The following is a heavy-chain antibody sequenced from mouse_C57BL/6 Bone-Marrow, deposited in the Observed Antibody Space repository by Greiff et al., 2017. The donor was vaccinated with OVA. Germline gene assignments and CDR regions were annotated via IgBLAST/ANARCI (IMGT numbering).Heavy chain of an antibody. J-gene: IGHJ3*01. V-gene: IGHV5-4*01. CDR2: ISDGGSYT. CDR1: GFTFSSYA. Sequence: DVKLVESGGGLVKPGGSLKLSCAASGFTFSSYAMSWVRQTPEKRLEWVATISDGGSYTYSPDNVKGRFTISRDNAKNNLYLQMSHLKSEDTAMYYCARDNYDYDGFAYWGQGTLVTVSA. D-gene: IGHD2-4*01. CDR3: ARDNYDYDGFAY.